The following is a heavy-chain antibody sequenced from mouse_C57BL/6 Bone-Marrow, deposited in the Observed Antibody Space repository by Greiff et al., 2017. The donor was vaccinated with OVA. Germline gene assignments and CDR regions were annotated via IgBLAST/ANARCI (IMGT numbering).Heavy chain of an antibody. CDR2: ISDGGSYP. CDR3: ARNQSNAAWFAD. Sequence: EVHLVESGGGLVKPGGSLKLSCAASGFTFSSYAMSWVRQTPEKRLEWVATISDGGSYPSYPDNVKGRFTISRDNAKNNLYLQMSHLKTEDTAMDYCARNQSNAAWFADWGQGTLVTVSA. J-gene: IGHJ3*01. V-gene: IGHV5-4*01. D-gene: IGHD2-5*01. CDR1: GFTFSSYA.